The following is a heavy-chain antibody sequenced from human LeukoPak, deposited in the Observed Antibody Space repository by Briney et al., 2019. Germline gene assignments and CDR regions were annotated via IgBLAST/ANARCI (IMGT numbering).Heavy chain of an antibody. J-gene: IGHJ5*02. Sequence: GASVKVSCKASGYTFTGYYMHWVRQAPGQGPEWMGWINPNSGGTNYAQKFQGRVTMTRDTSISTAYMELSRLRSDDTAVYYCARDAIFQNWFDPWGQGTLVTVSS. D-gene: IGHD2-21*01. CDR2: INPNSGGT. V-gene: IGHV1-2*02. CDR3: ARDAIFQNWFDP. CDR1: GYTFTGYY.